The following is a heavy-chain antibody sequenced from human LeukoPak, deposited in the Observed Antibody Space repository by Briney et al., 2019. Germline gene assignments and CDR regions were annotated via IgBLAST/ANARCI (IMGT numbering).Heavy chain of an antibody. Sequence: PGGSLRLSCAASGFTFSSYAMHWVRQAPGKGLEWVAAISHDGSNNYYADSVKGRFTISRDNSENTLYLQMNSLRAEDTAVYYCAKATYYYDNSGYYSYYYGMDVWGQGTTVTVSS. CDR3: AKATYYYDNSGYYSYYYGMDV. CDR2: ISHDGSNN. D-gene: IGHD3-22*01. J-gene: IGHJ6*02. CDR1: GFTFSSYA. V-gene: IGHV3-30-3*01.